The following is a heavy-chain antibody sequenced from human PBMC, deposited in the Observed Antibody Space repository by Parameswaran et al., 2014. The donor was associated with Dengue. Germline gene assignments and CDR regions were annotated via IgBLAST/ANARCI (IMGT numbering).Heavy chain of an antibody. J-gene: IGHJ4*02. V-gene: IGHV3-53*01. CDR1: GFTVSSNY. D-gene: IGHD6-19*01. CDR3: ARASGWYGY. Sequence: GESLKISCAASGFTVSSNYMSWVRQAPGKGLEWVSVIYSGGSTYYADSVKGRFTISRDNSKNTLYLQMNSLRAEDTAVYYCARASGWYGYWGQGTLVTVSS. CDR2: IYSGGST.